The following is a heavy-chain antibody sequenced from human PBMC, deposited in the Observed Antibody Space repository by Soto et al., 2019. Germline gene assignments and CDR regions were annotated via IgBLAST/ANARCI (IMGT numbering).Heavy chain of an antibody. CDR2: IYWDDDK. V-gene: IGHV2-5*02. D-gene: IGHD6-19*01. CDR3: AHRMAVAGIDTSDF. Sequence: QITLKESGPTLVKPTQTLTLTCTFSGFSLSTHAVGVGWIRQPPGKALEWLALIYWDDDKRYSPSLKSRLTITKDTSKNQVVLTMTNVDPVDTATYYCAHRMAVAGIDTSDFWGQGTMVTVSS. CDR1: GFSLSTHAVG. J-gene: IGHJ3*01.